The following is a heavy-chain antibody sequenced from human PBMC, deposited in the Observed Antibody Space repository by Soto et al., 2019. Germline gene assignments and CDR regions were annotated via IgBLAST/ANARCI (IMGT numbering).Heavy chain of an antibody. Sequence: SVKVSCKASGGTFSSYAISWVRQAPGQGLEWMGGIIPIFGTANYAQKFQGRVTITADESTSTAYMELSSLRSEDTAVYYCARDSYDGYAFDIWGQGTMVTVSS. D-gene: IGHD2-8*01. V-gene: IGHV1-69*13. CDR2: IIPIFGTA. J-gene: IGHJ3*02. CDR1: GGTFSSYA. CDR3: ARDSYDGYAFDI.